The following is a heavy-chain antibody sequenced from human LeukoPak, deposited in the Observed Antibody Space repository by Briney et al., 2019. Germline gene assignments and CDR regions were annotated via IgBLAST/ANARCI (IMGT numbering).Heavy chain of an antibody. V-gene: IGHV1-24*01. J-gene: IGHJ3*02. CDR2: FDPEDGET. CDR3: ATSSDYYDSSGYSDAFDI. D-gene: IGHD3-22*01. CDR1: GYTLTELS. Sequence: ASVKVSCKVSGYTLTELSMHWVRQAPGKGLEWMGGFDPEDGETIYAQKFQGRVTMTEDTSTDTAYMELSSLRSEDTAVYYCATSSDYYDSSGYSDAFDIWGQGTMATVSS.